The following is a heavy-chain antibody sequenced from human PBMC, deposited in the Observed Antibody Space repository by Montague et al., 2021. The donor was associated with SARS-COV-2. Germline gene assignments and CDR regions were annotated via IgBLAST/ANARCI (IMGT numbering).Heavy chain of an antibody. CDR3: ARRVHPAFGSGAIDY. V-gene: IGHV4-34*01. Sequence: SETLSLTCGVDGGSFNFYYWSWIRQPPGKGLEWIGEINHRGSTNNNPSFKSRVTISVDTSKTQFSLKLSSVTAADTAVYSSARRVHPAFGSGAIDYWGQGTLVTVSS. CDR2: INHRGST. D-gene: IGHD6-19*01. CDR1: GGSFNFYY. J-gene: IGHJ4*02.